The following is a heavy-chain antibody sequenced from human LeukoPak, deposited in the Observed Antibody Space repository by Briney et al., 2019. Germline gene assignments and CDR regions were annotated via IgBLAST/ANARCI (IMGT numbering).Heavy chain of an antibody. CDR3: ASQVGYGSGTYYNKLFDY. V-gene: IGHV4-39*01. J-gene: IGHJ4*02. D-gene: IGHD3-10*01. CDR2: IYYSGTT. Sequence: SETLSLTCTVSGGSISSTSYYWGRIRQPPGEGLEWIGSIYYSGTTYYNPSLKSRVTISLDTSQNQFSLRVTSVTAADTAVYYCASQVGYGSGTYYNKLFDYWGQGTLLTVSS. CDR1: GGSISSTSYY.